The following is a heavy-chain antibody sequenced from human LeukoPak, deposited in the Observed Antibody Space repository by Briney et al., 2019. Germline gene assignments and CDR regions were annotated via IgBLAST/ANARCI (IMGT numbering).Heavy chain of an antibody. J-gene: IGHJ6*03. D-gene: IGHD2-21*01. V-gene: IGHV4-61*09. Sequence: SQTLSLTCTVSSGSISSGSYYWSWIRQPAGKGLEWIGHVYTSGSTNYNPSLKSRVTISVDTSKNQFSLKLSSVTAADTAVYYCARQDDCGGDCYPYYYYYYMDVWGKGTTVTVSS. CDR1: SGSISSGSYY. CDR2: VYTSGST. CDR3: ARQDDCGGDCYPYYYYYYMDV.